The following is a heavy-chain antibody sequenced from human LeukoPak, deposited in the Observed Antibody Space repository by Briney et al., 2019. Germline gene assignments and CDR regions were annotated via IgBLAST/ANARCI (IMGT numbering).Heavy chain of an antibody. Sequence: SETLSLTCAVYGGSFSGYYWGWIRRPPGRGLEWIGEINHSGSTNYNPSLKSRVTISVDASKNQFSLRLSSVTAADTAVYYCARLHTNLPYTWFDPWGRGTLVTVSS. J-gene: IGHJ5*02. CDR1: GGSFSGYY. CDR3: ARLHTNLPYTWFDP. D-gene: IGHD1-14*01. V-gene: IGHV4-34*01. CDR2: INHSGST.